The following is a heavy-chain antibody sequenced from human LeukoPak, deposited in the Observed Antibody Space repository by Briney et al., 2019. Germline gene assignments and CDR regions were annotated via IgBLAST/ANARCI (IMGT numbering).Heavy chain of an antibody. D-gene: IGHD3-16*01. Sequence: PGGSLRLSCAASGFSFSTYAMIWVRKAPGKGLDWVSSISGNGNYTYYTESVRGRFTISRDNSKDTLYLQMNSLRAEDTAVYYCAKGWGYFDYWGQGTLVTVSS. CDR1: GFSFSTYA. CDR3: AKGWGYFDY. V-gene: IGHV3-23*01. CDR2: ISGNGNYT. J-gene: IGHJ4*02.